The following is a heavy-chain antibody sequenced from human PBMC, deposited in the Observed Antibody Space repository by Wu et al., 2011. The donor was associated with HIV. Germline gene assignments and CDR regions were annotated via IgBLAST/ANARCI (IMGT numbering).Heavy chain of an antibody. CDR1: GGTLNSHA. J-gene: IGHJ3*02. V-gene: IGHV1-69*10. CDR3: VRVSYYYDGSGYNDAFDI. CDR2: IIPASGLG. Sequence: QVHLVQSGAEVKKPGSSVKVSCKASGGTLNSHALHWVRQAPGHGLEWMGGIIPASGLGNHAQKFQGRLTITADKSTSTAYMELSSLRSEDTAIYYCVRVSYYYDGSGYNDAFDIWGQGTMVSSLQ. D-gene: IGHD3-22*01.